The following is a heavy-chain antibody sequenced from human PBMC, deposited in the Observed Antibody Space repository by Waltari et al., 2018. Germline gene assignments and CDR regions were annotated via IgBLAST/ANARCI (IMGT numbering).Heavy chain of an antibody. D-gene: IGHD3-3*01. CDR2: VSAYNGNT. V-gene: IGHV1-18*04. CDR1: GYTFTSDG. Sequence: QVQLVQSGAEVKKPGAAVKVSCKASGYTFTSDGISWVRRAPGQGLEWMGWVSAYNGNTNYAQKLQGRVTMTTDTSTSTAYMELRSLRSDDTAVYYCARVVGFWSGYTRFDYWGQGTLVTVSS. J-gene: IGHJ4*02. CDR3: ARVVGFWSGYTRFDY.